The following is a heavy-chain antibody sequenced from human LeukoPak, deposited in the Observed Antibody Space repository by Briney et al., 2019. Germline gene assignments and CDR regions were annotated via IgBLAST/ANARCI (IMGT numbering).Heavy chain of an antibody. J-gene: IGHJ4*02. D-gene: IGHD3-10*01. CDR1: GFTVSSNY. Sequence: GGTLRLSCATSGFTVSSNYMSWVRQAPGKGLEWVSVIYSGGSTYYADSVKGRFTISRDNSKNTLYLQMNSLRAEDTAVYYCAREHGSGTYYFDYWGQGTLVTVSS. CDR2: IYSGGST. CDR3: AREHGSGTYYFDY. V-gene: IGHV3-66*01.